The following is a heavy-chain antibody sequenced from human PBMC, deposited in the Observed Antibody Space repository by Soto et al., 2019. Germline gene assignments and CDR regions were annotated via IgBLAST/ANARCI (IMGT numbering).Heavy chain of an antibody. D-gene: IGHD5-12*01. Sequence: PGGSLRLSCAASGFTFSNYWMHWVRQAPGKGPVWVSRISSDGTSTTYADSVKGRFTISRDNAKNTLYLQLNSLRAEDTAVYYCARSRDGYNAYWGQGTLVTVSS. CDR1: GFTFSNYW. V-gene: IGHV3-74*01. J-gene: IGHJ4*02. CDR3: ARSRDGYNAY. CDR2: ISSDGTST.